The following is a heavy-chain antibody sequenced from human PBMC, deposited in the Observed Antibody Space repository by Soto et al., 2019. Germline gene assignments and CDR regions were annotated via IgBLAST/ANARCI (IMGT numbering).Heavy chain of an antibody. D-gene: IGHD5-18*01. V-gene: IGHV5-51*01. Sequence: GESLKISCKGSEYSFASYWIAWVRQSPGKGLEWMGRIFPSDSDTRYSPSFEGQVTISADKSTSTAFLQWSSLKASDTAKYYCARRPEGQQREDFDHWGQGTLVTVSS. CDR2: IFPSDSDT. CDR3: ARRPEGQQREDFDH. J-gene: IGHJ4*02. CDR1: EYSFASYW.